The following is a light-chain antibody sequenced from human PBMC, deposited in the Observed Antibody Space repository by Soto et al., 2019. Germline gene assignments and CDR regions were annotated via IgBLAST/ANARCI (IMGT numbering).Light chain of an antibody. J-gene: IGKJ1*01. V-gene: IGKV3-20*01. CDR3: QQYGSSPLT. CDR2: VAS. Sequence: EIVLTQSPGTLSLSPGERATLSCRASQSVSSSYLAWYQQKPGQAPRLIIYVASSRATGIPDRFSGSGSGTDFTLNISRLEPEDFAVYYCQQYGSSPLTFGQGTKVEIK. CDR1: QSVSSSY.